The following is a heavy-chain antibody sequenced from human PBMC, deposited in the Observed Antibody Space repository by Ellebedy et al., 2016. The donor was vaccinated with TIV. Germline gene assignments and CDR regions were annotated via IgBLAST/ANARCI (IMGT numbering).Heavy chain of an antibody. J-gene: IGHJ6*02. CDR1: GFTFNDYA. Sequence: PGGSLRLSCAASGFTFNDYAMSWVRQAPGKGLEWVSAISGGYGDTYYADSVRGRFTISRDNSKNTLYLQMNSLRAEDTAVYYCARDHDGYYGMDVWGQGTTVTVSS. V-gene: IGHV3-23*01. CDR2: ISGGYGDT. CDR3: ARDHDGYYGMDV.